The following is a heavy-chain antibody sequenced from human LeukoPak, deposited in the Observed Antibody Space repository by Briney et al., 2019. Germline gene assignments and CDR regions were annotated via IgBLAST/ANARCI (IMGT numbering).Heavy chain of an antibody. V-gene: IGHV3-30*03. J-gene: IGHJ4*02. Sequence: GGSLRLSCVASGFSFSNHGMHWVRQAPGKGLEWVSVISRDGGAKFYADSVKGRFTLSRDNSRNMFFLQMNFLTVEDTAIYYCAREATWGQWYFDHWGQGTPVPVSS. CDR2: ISRDGGAK. CDR1: GFSFSNHG. CDR3: AREATWGQWYFDH. D-gene: IGHD6-19*01.